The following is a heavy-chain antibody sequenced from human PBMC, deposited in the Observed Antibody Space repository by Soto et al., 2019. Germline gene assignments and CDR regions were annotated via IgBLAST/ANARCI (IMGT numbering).Heavy chain of an antibody. CDR2: ISSNGGST. CDR1: GFTFSSYA. D-gene: IGHD2-2*01. Sequence: GGSLRLSCAASGFTFSSYAMHWVRQAPGKGLEYVSAISSNGGSTYYANSVKGRFTISRDNSKNTLYLQMGSLRAEDMAVYYCARAFGTWYAPDYWGQGTLVTVSS. CDR3: ARAFGTWYAPDY. J-gene: IGHJ4*02. V-gene: IGHV3-64*01.